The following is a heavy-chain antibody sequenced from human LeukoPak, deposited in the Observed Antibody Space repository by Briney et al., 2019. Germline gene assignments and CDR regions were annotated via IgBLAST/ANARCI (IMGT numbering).Heavy chain of an antibody. CDR2: MNPNSGNT. V-gene: IGHV1-8*01. J-gene: IGHJ3*02. CDR3: ARGFCSSTSCYFEKFAFDI. CDR1: GYTFTSYD. D-gene: IGHD2-2*01. Sequence: GASVKVSCKASGYTFTSYDINWVRQATGQGPEWMGWMNPNSGNTGYAQKFQGRVTMTRNTSISTAYMELSSLRSEDTAVYYCARGFCSSTSCYFEKFAFDIGAKGKMVPVS.